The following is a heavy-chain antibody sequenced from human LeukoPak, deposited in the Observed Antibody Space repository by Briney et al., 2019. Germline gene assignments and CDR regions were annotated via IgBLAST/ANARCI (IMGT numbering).Heavy chain of an antibody. J-gene: IGHJ6*02. CDR1: GFTFRTYW. V-gene: IGHV3-7*01. CDR2: IKYDGSQK. D-gene: IGHD1-14*01. Sequence: GGSPRLSCVGSGFTFRTYWMSWVRQAPGKGLEWVANIKYDGSQKDYLDSVKGRFTISRDNAKNSMFLEMNGLRVEDTAVYYCARDGRTTMDVWGRGTTVIVSS. CDR3: ARDGRTTMDV.